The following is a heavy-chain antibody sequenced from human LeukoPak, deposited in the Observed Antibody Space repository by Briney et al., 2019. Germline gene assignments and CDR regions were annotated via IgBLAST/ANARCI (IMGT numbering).Heavy chain of an antibody. V-gene: IGHV3-7*01. Sequence: PGGSLKLSCAASGFTFSSYWMSWVRQAPRKGLEWVANIKQDGSEKYYVDSVKGRFTISRDNAKNSLYLQMNSLRAEDTAVYYCARESDVLRFLEWLSPIPYFDYWGQGTLVTVSS. CDR2: IKQDGSEK. J-gene: IGHJ4*02. CDR1: GFTFSSYW. D-gene: IGHD3-3*01. CDR3: ARESDVLRFLEWLSPIPYFDY.